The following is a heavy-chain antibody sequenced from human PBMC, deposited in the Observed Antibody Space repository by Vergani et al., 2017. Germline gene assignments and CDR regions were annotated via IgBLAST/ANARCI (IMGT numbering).Heavy chain of an antibody. CDR2: IYTSGST. D-gene: IGHD2-21*01. Sequence: QVQLQESGPGLVKPSQTPSLTCTVSGGYFSTGGQSWTWLRQSAGKGLEWIGRIYTSGSTNYNPSLRSRSIMSVDASKKQFSLNVPSVTAADTAVYYCARDGGEYDKDALDVWGQGTKVTVTS. J-gene: IGHJ3*01. CDR1: GGYFSTGGQS. CDR3: ARDGGEYDKDALDV. V-gene: IGHV4-61*02.